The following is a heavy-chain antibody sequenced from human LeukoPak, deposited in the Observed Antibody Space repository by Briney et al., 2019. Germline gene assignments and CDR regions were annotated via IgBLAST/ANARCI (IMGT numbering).Heavy chain of an antibody. J-gene: IGHJ4*02. Sequence: PGGSLRLSCAASGFTFSSFAMHWVRQAPGKGLEWVAVISYDGSNKYYADSVRGRFTSSRDNSKNSLYLQMNSLRAEDTAVYYCARVGNWNDRGDYWGQGTLVTVSS. CDR2: ISYDGSNK. V-gene: IGHV3-30-3*01. CDR1: GFTFSSFA. CDR3: ARVGNWNDRGDY. D-gene: IGHD1-1*01.